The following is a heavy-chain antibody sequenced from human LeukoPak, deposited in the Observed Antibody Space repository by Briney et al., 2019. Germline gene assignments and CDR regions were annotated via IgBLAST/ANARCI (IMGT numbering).Heavy chain of an antibody. CDR1: GFTFSSYG. CDR2: IWYDGSNK. V-gene: IGHV3-33*01. CDR3: ARDQAVTTVNWFDP. J-gene: IGHJ5*02. Sequence: GGSLRLSCAASGFTFSSYGMHWVRQAPGKGLEWVAVIWYDGSNKYYADSVKGRFTISRDNSKNTLYLQMNSLRAEDTAVYYCARDQAVTTVNWFDPWGQGTLVTASS. D-gene: IGHD4-17*01.